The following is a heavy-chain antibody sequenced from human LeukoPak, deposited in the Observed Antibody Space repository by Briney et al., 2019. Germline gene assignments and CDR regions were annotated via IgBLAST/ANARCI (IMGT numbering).Heavy chain of an antibody. J-gene: IGHJ3*02. V-gene: IGHV1-18*01. CDR3: ARDPPGVGSYYYGLRAFDI. CDR1: GYTFTSYG. Sequence: ASVKVSCKASGYTFTSYGMSWVRQAPGQGLEWMGWISAYNGNTNYAQKLQGRVTMTTDTSTSTVYMELRSLRSDDTAVYYCARDPPGVGSYYYGLRAFDIWGQGTMVTVSS. CDR2: ISAYNGNT. D-gene: IGHD1-26*01.